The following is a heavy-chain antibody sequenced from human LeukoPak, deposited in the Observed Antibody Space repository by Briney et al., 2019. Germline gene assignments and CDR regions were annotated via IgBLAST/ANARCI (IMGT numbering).Heavy chain of an antibody. D-gene: IGHD2-15*01. Sequence: GGSLRLSCAASGFTFSSYSKSWVRHAPGKGLEWVSVISGGGGVTYYADSVKGRFTISRVNFNNNLYLQMNSLGAEDTAVYYCAKWENCKGGSCYIDYWGQGALVTVSS. V-gene: IGHV3-23*01. J-gene: IGHJ4*02. CDR2: ISGGGGVT. CDR1: GFTFSSYS. CDR3: AKWENCKGGSCYIDY.